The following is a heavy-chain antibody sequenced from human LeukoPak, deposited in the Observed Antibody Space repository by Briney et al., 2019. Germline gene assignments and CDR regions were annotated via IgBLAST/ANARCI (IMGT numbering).Heavy chain of an antibody. V-gene: IGHV4-59*01. D-gene: IGHD2-2*01. CDR3: ARGYCSNTSCYADAFDI. Sequence: SETLSLTCIVSGGSISSYYWSWIRQPPGKGLEWIGYIYYSGSTNYNPSLKSRVTISVDTSKNQFSLKLSSVAAADTAVYYCARGYCSNTSCYADAFDIWGQGTMVTVSS. J-gene: IGHJ3*02. CDR2: IYYSGST. CDR1: GGSISSYY.